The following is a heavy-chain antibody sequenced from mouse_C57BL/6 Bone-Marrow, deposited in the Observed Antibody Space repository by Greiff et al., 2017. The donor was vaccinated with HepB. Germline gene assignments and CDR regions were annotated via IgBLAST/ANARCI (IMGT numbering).Heavy chain of an antibody. CDR2: IYPGSGNT. CDR1: GYTFTDYY. J-gene: IGHJ3*01. D-gene: IGHD1-1*01. Sequence: QVQLQQSGAELVRPGASVKLSCKASGYTFTDYYINWVKQRPGQGLEWIARIYPGSGNTYYNEKFKGKATLTAEKSSSTAYMQLSSLTSEDSAVYFCAGYYGSSPAWFAYWGQGTLVTVSA. V-gene: IGHV1-76*01. CDR3: AGYYGSSPAWFAY.